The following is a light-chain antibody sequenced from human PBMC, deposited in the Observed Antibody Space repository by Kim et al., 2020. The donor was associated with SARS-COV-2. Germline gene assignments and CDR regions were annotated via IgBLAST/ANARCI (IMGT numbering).Light chain of an antibody. V-gene: IGKV1-33*01. CDR1: QDINSF. Sequence: DIQMTQSPSSLSASVGDRVTITCQASQDINSFVNWYQQTPGKAPKLLIYDASNLETGVPSRFSGSGSGTDFTFTISSLQPEDIATYYCEQHAKLPITFGEGTRLGIK. CDR2: DAS. CDR3: EQHAKLPIT. J-gene: IGKJ5*01.